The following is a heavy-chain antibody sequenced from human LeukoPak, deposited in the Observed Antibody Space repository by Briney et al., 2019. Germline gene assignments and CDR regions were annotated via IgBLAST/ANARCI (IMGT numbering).Heavy chain of an antibody. CDR2: INTDGRTT. V-gene: IGHV3-74*01. CDR1: GFTFDDYA. D-gene: IGHD4-11*01. CDR3: VRSAFLTTEFYFDY. Sequence: GSLRLSCAASGFTFDDYAMHWVRQAPGKGLVWVSRINTDGRTTTYADSVKGRFTISRDNAKNTLYLQMNSLRAEDTAVYYCVRSAFLTTEFYFDYWGQGTLVTVSS. J-gene: IGHJ4*02.